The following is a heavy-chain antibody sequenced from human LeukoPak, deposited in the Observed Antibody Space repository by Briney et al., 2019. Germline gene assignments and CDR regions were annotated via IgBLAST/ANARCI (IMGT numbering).Heavy chain of an antibody. CDR2: ILEDGSIQ. Sequence: GGSLRLSCAASGFTFSNYMMHWVRQAPGKGLDWVAVILEDGSIQYYADSVKGRFTISRDNSKNTLFLQMNSLRGEDTAMYYCARVQGGGFRTADYWGQGTLVTVSS. CDR1: GFTFSNYM. J-gene: IGHJ4*02. D-gene: IGHD1-14*01. V-gene: IGHV3-30*04. CDR3: ARVQGGGFRTADY.